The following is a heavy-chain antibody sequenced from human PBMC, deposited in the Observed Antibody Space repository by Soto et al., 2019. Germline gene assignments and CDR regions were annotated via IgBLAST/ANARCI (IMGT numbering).Heavy chain of an antibody. D-gene: IGHD4-17*01. J-gene: IGHJ6*02. CDR2: THYSGST. Sequence: QVQLQESGPGLVKPSQTLSLTCTVSRGSISSGGYYWSWIRQHPGKGLEWIGYTHYSGSTFDNPYHKRRCTISLGPAKNQFALQMSSETAADTAVYYCAGDRPETTMPYYYYGMDVWGQGTTVNVSS. CDR1: RGSISSGGYY. CDR3: AGDRPETTMPYYYYGMDV. V-gene: IGHV4-31*03.